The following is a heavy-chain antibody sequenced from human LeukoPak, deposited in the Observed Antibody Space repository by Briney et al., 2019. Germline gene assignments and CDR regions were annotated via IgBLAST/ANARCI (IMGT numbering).Heavy chain of an antibody. Sequence: GGSLRLSCAASGFTFSSYSMNWVRQAPGKGLEWVSSISSSSSYIYYADSVKGRFTISRDNAKSSLYLQMNSLRAEDTAVYYCAREGVVVPAAPLDYWGQGTLVTVSS. CDR2: ISSSSSYI. J-gene: IGHJ4*02. D-gene: IGHD2-2*01. V-gene: IGHV3-21*01. CDR3: AREGVVVPAAPLDY. CDR1: GFTFSSYS.